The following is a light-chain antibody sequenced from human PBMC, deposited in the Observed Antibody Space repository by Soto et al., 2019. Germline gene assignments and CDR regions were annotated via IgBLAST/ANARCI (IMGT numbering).Light chain of an antibody. V-gene: IGKV1-5*03. J-gene: IGKJ1*01. Sequence: DIQMTQSPSTLSASVGDRVTITSRASQSISSWWAWYQQKPGKARKLLIYKASSLESGVPSGFGGSGSGTGSTLSIRRQQTDDCAHYDGQDDNCYWTFGQGTKVEIK. CDR3: QDDNCYWT. CDR2: KAS. CDR1: QSISSW.